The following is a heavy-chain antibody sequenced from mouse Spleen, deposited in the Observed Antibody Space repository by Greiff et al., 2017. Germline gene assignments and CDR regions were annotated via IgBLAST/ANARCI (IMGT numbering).Heavy chain of an antibody. J-gene: IGHJ1*01. CDR2: INPSSGYT. Sequence: QVQLQQSGAELAKPGASVKLSCKASGYTFTSYWMHWVKQRLGQGLEWIGYINPSSGYTKYNQKFKDKATLTADKSSSTAYMQLSSLTYEDSAVYYCAITTATYFDVWGAGTTVTVSS. D-gene: IGHD1-2*01. CDR3: AITTATYFDV. V-gene: IGHV1-7*01. CDR1: GYTFTSYW.